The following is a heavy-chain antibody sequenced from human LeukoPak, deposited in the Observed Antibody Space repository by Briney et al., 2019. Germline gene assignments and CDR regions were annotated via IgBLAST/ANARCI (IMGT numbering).Heavy chain of an antibody. CDR2: INHSGST. J-gene: IGHJ6*02. CDR1: GGSFSGYY. CDR3: ARDDGRGYCSGGSCYSEAYYYYGMDV. Sequence: SSETLSLTCAVYGGSFSGYYWSWIRQPPGKGLEWIGEINHSGSTKYNPSLKSRVTISVDTSKNQFSLKLSSVTAADTAVYYCARDDGRGYCSGGSCYSEAYYYYGMDVWGQGTTVTVSS. D-gene: IGHD2-15*01. V-gene: IGHV4-34*01.